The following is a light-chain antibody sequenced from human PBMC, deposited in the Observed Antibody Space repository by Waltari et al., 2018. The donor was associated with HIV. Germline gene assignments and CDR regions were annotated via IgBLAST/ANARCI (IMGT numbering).Light chain of an antibody. CDR1: QSVLYSSNNKNY. CDR2: WAS. V-gene: IGKV4-1*01. J-gene: IGKJ4*01. Sequence: DIVMTQSPDSLVVSLGERATINGKSSQSVLYSSNNKNYLAWYQQKPGQPPKLLIYWASTRESGVPDRFSGSGSGTDFTLTISSLQAEDVAVYYCQQYYSTPFTFGGGTKVEIK. CDR3: QQYYSTPFT.